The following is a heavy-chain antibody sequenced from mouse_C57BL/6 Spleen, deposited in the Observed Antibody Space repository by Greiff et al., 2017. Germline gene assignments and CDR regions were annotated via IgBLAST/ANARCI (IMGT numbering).Heavy chain of an antibody. V-gene: IGHV1-55*01. CDR2: IYPGSGST. J-gene: IGHJ3*01. CDR3: ARGITTVVGAY. Sequence: QVQLQQSGAELVKPGASVKMSCKASGYTFTSYWITWVKQRPGQGLERIGDIYPGSGSTNYNEKFKSKATLTVDTSSSTAYMQLSSLTSEDSAVYYCARGITTVVGAYWGQGTLVTVSA. CDR1: GYTFTSYW. D-gene: IGHD1-1*01.